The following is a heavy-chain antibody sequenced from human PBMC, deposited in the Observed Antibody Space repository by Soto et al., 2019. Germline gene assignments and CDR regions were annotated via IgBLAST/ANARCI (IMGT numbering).Heavy chain of an antibody. CDR3: ARYVAWGYFDN. D-gene: IGHD3-10*02. V-gene: IGHV4-61*08. Sequence: QVQLQESGPGLVKPSETLSLTCNVSAGSVNSGGYYWSWIRQPPGKALEWIGYIYFSGDTSYNPSLKVRVAISLDTSKNRFSLKLSSVTAVDTAIYYCARYVAWGYFDNWGQGTLVTVSS. CDR2: IYFSGDT. CDR1: AGSVNSGGYY. J-gene: IGHJ4*02.